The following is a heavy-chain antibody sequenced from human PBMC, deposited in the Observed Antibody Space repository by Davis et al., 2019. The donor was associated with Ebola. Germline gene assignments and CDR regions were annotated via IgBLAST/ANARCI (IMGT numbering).Heavy chain of an antibody. Sequence: GESLKISCAASGITFSGSAVHWVRQASGKGLEWVGRIRSKANSFATEFAASMKGRFTISRDDSKNTAYLQMNSLKTEDTAVYYCSRHSPFRFLDYWGQGTLVTVSS. D-gene: IGHD3-3*01. CDR1: GITFSGSA. CDR3: SRHSPFRFLDY. J-gene: IGHJ4*02. CDR2: IRSKANSFAT. V-gene: IGHV3-73*01.